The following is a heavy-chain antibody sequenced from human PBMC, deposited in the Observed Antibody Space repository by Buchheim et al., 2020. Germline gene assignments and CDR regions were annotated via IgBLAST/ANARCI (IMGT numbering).Heavy chain of an antibody. D-gene: IGHD3-9*01. CDR3: ARPFTYYDILTGYDFSGMDV. J-gene: IGHJ6*02. CDR1: GFTFSSYG. CDR2: IWYDGSNK. V-gene: IGHV3-33*01. Sequence: QVQLVESGGGVVQPGRSLRLSCAASGFTFSSYGMHWVRQAPGKGLEWVAVIWYDGSNKYYADSVKGRFTISRGNSKNTLYLQMNSLRAEDTAVYYCARPFTYYDILTGYDFSGMDVWGQGTT.